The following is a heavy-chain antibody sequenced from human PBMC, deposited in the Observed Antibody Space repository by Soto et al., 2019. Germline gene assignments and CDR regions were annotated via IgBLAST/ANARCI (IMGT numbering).Heavy chain of an antibody. CDR3: AREFWSGPFDY. V-gene: IGHV3-48*01. CDR2: ISSSSSTI. Sequence: GGSLRLSCAASGFTFSTYSMNWVRQAPGKGLEWVSYISSSSSTIFYTDSVKGRFTVSRDNAKNSLYLQMNSLRAEDTAVYYCAREFWSGPFDYWGQGTLVTVSS. CDR1: GFTFSTYS. J-gene: IGHJ4*02. D-gene: IGHD3-3*01.